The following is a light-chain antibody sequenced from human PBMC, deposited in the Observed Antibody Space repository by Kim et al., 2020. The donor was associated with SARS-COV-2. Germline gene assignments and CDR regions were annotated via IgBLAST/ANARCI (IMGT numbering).Light chain of an antibody. CDR3: MQTLQTPT. CDR1: QSLLYSNGDNY. Sequence: GGTASISCRSSQSLLYSNGDNYLSWYLQKPGQSPQLLIYLVSNRASGVPDRFSGSGSGTDFTLKISRVEAEDVGVYFCMQTLQTPTFGQGTKLEI. J-gene: IGKJ2*01. CDR2: LVS. V-gene: IGKV2-28*01.